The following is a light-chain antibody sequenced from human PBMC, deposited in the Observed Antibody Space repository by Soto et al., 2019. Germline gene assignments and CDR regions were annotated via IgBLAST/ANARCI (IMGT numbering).Light chain of an antibody. CDR1: QSVSSN. J-gene: IGKJ2*01. Sequence: EIVMTQSPATLSVSPGERATLSCRARQSVSSNLAWYQQKPGQAPRLLIFGASTRTTGIPARFSGSGSGTEFTLTISSLQSEDFAVYYCQQYNNWPMYTFGQGTKLEIK. CDR2: GAS. V-gene: IGKV3-15*01. CDR3: QQYNNWPMYT.